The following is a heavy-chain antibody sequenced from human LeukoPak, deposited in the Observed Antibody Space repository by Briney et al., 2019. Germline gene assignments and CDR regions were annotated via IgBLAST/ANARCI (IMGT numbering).Heavy chain of an antibody. D-gene: IGHD6-19*01. CDR3: ARDQYSSGWYNWFDP. V-gene: IGHV3-21*01. Sequence: GGSLRLSCAASGFTFSSYSMNWVRQAPGKGLEWVSSISSSSSYIYYADSVKGRFTISRDNAKNSLYLQMNSLRAEDTAVYYCARDQYSSGWYNWFDPWGQGTMVTVSS. CDR1: GFTFSSYS. CDR2: ISSSSSYI. J-gene: IGHJ5*01.